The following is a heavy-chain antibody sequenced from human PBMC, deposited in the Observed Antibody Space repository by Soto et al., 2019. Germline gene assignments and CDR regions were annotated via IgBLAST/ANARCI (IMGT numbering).Heavy chain of an antibody. V-gene: IGHV1-18*01. CDR1: GYTFTSYG. J-gene: IGHJ4*02. CDR3: ARDVIAAAGYYFDY. Sequence: VSVKVSCKASGYTFTSYGISWVRQAPGQGLEWMGWISAYNGNTNYAQKLQGRVTMTTDTSTSTAYMELRSLRSDDTAVYYCARDVIAAAGYYFDYWGQGTLVTVSS. CDR2: ISAYNGNT. D-gene: IGHD6-13*01.